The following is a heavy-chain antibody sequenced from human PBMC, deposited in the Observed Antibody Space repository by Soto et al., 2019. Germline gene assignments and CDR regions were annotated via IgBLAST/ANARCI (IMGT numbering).Heavy chain of an antibody. CDR1: GFSLSTSGVC. Sequence: SGPTLVNPTQTLTLTCTFSGFSLSTSGVCVSLIRQPPGKALEWLALIDWDDDKYYSTSLKTRLTISKDTSKNQVVLTMTNMDTVDTATYYCARITGGECVTYYDYAMDVWGQGTTVTVYS. CDR3: ARITGGECVTYYDYAMDV. D-gene: IGHD2-21*01. V-gene: IGHV2-70*01. CDR2: IDWDDDK. J-gene: IGHJ6*02.